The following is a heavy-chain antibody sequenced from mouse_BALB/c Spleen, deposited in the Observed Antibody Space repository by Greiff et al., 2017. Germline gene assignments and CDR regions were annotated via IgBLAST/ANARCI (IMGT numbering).Heavy chain of an antibody. V-gene: IGHV1S22*01. CDR3: AIHQGAY. CDR2: IYPGSGST. J-gene: IGHJ2*01. Sequence: LQQPGSELVRPGASVKLSCKASGYTFTSYWMHWVKQRPGQGLEWIGNIYPGSGSTNYDEKFKSKATLTVDTSSSTAYMQLSSLTSEDSAVYYCAIHQGAYWGQGTTLAVSS. CDR1: GYTFTSYW.